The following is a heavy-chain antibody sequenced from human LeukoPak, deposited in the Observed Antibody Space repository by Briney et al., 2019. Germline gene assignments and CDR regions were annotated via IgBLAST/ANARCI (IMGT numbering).Heavy chain of an antibody. D-gene: IGHD3-3*01. CDR3: ARGTYYDFWSGYYHDAFDI. CDR2: IYSGGST. CDR1: GFTASSNY. J-gene: IGHJ3*02. V-gene: IGHV3-53*01. Sequence: GGSLRLSCAASGFTASSNYMSWVRQAPGTGLEGVSVIYSGGSTYYADSVQGRFTISRDNSKNTLYLQMNSLRAEDTAVYYCARGTYYDFWSGYYHDAFDIWGQGTMVTVSS.